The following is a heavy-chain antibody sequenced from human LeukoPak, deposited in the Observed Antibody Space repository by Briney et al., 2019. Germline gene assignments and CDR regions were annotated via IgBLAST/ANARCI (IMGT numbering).Heavy chain of an antibody. V-gene: IGHV1-2*02. CDR3: ARNPCGGDCYSDPNDAFDI. J-gene: IGHJ3*02. CDR2: INPKSGGT. CDR1: GYTFIAYY. D-gene: IGHD2-21*02. Sequence: ASVKVSCXASGYTFIAYYIHWVRQAPGQGLEWMGYINPKSGGTVYVQKFQGRVTLTRDASINTVYMELSSLRSDDTAVYYCARNPCGGDCYSDPNDAFDIWGQGTMVTVSS.